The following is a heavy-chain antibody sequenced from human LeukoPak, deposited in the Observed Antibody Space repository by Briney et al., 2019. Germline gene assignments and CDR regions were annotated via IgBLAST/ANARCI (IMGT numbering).Heavy chain of an antibody. Sequence: ASVKVSCKASGYAFTGYDINWVRQATGQGLEWMGWMNPNSGNTVYAQKFQGRVTMTRNTSISTAYMELSSLRSEDTAVYYCARDILTGSTTFDPWGQGTLVTVSS. CDR3: ARDILTGSTTFDP. CDR1: GYAFTGYD. D-gene: IGHD3-9*01. J-gene: IGHJ5*02. CDR2: MNPNSGNT. V-gene: IGHV1-8*02.